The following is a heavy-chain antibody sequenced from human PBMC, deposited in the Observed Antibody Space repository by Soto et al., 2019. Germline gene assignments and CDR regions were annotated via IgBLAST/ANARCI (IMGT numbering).Heavy chain of an antibody. CDR2: ISYDGSNK. CDR1: GFTFSSYG. CDR3: ANTDSLGPHYDFRHADAFDI. D-gene: IGHD3-3*01. V-gene: IGHV3-30*18. J-gene: IGHJ3*02. Sequence: GGSLRLSCAASGFTFSSYGMLWVRQAPGKGLEWLAVISYDGSNKYYADSVKGRFTISRDNFKNTLDLQMNSLRPEDTAVYYCANTDSLGPHYDFRHADAFDIWDQGTMVTVSS.